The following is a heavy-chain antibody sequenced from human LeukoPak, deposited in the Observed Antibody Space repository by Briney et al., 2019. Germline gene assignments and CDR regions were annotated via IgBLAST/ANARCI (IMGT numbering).Heavy chain of an antibody. V-gene: IGHV4-59*04. D-gene: IGHD1-26*01. J-gene: IGHJ4*02. CDR2: IYYSGST. Sequence: SETLSLTCTVSGGSISSYYWSWIRQPPGKGLEWIGYIYYSGSTYYNPSLKSRVTISVDTSKNQFSLKLSSVTAADTAVYYCARRVGATFFDYWGQGTLVTVSS. CDR3: ARRVGATFFDY. CDR1: GGSISSYY.